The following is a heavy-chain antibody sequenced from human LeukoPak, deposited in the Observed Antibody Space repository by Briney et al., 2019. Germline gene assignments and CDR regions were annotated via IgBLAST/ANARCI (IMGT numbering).Heavy chain of an antibody. V-gene: IGHV4-4*07. J-gene: IGHJ4*02. CDR2: IYSTGTT. CDR3: ARDLSLAGHNYGIDY. CDR1: GGSISGYY. D-gene: IGHD5-18*01. Sequence: PSETLSLTCTVSGGSISGYYWTWIRQPVGKVLEWIGRIYSTGTTNYNPSLKSRVTMSVDKSKNQFSLKLNSVTAADTALYYCARDLSLAGHNYGIDYWGQGTLVTASS.